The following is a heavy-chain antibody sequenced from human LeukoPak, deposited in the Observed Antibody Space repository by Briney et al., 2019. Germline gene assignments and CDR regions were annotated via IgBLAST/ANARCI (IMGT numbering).Heavy chain of an antibody. CDR3: AMYYYDSSGYSDAFDI. CDR1: GGSISSSSYY. V-gene: IGHV4-39*07. Sequence: KPSETLSLTCTVSGGSISSSSYYWGWIRQPPGKGLEWIGSIYYSGSTYYNPSLKSRVTISVDTSKNQFSLKLSSVTAADTAVYYCAMYYYDSSGYSDAFDIWGQGTMVTVSS. D-gene: IGHD3-22*01. CDR2: IYYSGST. J-gene: IGHJ3*02.